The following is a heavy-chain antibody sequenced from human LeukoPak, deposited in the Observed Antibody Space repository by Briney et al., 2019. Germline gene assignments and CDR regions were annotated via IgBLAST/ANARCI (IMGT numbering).Heavy chain of an antibody. D-gene: IGHD2-2*02. CDR1: GFSFSDYG. J-gene: IGHJ4*02. V-gene: IGHV3-23*01. Sequence: GGSLRLSCAASGFSFSDYGMNWVRQAPGKGLEWVSVISGTCDSTYYADSVKGRFTISRDNSKNTLYLQMNSLRDEDTAVYYCEKQYCSNSNCYIDYWGQGTLVTVSS. CDR2: ISGTCDST. CDR3: EKQYCSNSNCYIDY.